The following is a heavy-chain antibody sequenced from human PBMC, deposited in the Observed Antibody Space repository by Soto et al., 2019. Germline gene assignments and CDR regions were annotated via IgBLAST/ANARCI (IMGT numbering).Heavy chain of an antibody. Sequence: KPSETLSLTCTVSGGSISSYYWSWIRQPPGKGLEWIGYIYYSGSTNYNPSLKSRVTISVDTSKNQFSLKLSSVTAADTAVYYCAGEGTWSGYYYYGMDVWGQGTTVTVSS. CDR2: IYYSGST. J-gene: IGHJ6*02. CDR1: GGSISSYY. CDR3: AGEGTWSGYYYYGMDV. D-gene: IGHD1-1*01. V-gene: IGHV4-59*08.